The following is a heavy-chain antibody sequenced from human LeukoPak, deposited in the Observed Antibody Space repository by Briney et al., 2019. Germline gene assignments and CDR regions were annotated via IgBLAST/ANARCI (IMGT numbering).Heavy chain of an antibody. CDR1: GFTFDDYT. D-gene: IGHD2-2*01. Sequence: GGSLRLSCAASGFTFDDYTMHWVRQAPGKGLEWVSLISWDGGSTYYADSVKGRITISRDNSKNSLYLQMNSLRTEDTALYYCAKAGYCSSTSCRDYYYMDVWGKGTTVTVSS. CDR2: ISWDGGST. V-gene: IGHV3-43*01. J-gene: IGHJ6*03. CDR3: AKAGYCSSTSCRDYYYMDV.